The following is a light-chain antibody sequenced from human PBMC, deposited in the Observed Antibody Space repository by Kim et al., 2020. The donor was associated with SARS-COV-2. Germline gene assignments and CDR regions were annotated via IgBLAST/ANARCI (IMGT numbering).Light chain of an antibody. CDR1: NIESRT. CDR2: YDD. Sequence: SYELTHPPSVSVAPGKTARITCGGNNIESRTVHWYQQRPGQAPVLVIYYDDDRPSGIPERFSGSNSWNTATLTISRVEAGDEADYYCQVWDSSHDEGVFGGGTQLTVL. V-gene: IGLV3-21*04. CDR3: QVWDSSHDEGV. J-gene: IGLJ3*02.